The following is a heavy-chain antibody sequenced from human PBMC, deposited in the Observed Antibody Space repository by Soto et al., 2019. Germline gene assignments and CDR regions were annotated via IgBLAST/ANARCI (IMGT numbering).Heavy chain of an antibody. CDR1: GYTFTTYG. CDR3: ARGAPSWAYGMDV. V-gene: IGHV1-18*01. CDR2: ISPYNGNT. Sequence: ASVKVSCKASGYTFTTYGISWVRQAPGQGLEWMGWISPYNGNTNYAQKFQGRVTTTTDTSTSTAYMDLRSLRSDDTAVYYCARGAPSWAYGMDVWGQGTTVTVSS. D-gene: IGHD1-26*01. J-gene: IGHJ6*02.